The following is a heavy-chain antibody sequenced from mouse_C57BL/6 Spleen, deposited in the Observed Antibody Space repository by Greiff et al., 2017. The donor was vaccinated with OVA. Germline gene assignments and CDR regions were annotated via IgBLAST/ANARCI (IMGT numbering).Heavy chain of an antibody. CDR1: GYSITSGYY. J-gene: IGHJ2*01. Sequence: ESGPGLVKPSQSLSLTCSVTGYSITSGYYWNWIRQFPGNKLEWMGYISYDGSNNYNPSLKNRISITRDTSKNQFFLKLNSVTTEDTATYYCARREFDYYGSSEEYYFDYWGKGTTLTVSS. CDR3: ARREFDYYGSSEEYYFDY. D-gene: IGHD1-1*01. V-gene: IGHV3-6*01. CDR2: ISYDGSN.